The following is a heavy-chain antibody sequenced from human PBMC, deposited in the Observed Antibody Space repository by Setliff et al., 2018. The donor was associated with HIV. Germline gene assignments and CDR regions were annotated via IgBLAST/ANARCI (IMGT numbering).Heavy chain of an antibody. V-gene: IGHV1-46*01. J-gene: IGHJ4*02. D-gene: IGHD6-25*01. Sequence: ASVKVSCKASGYTFTNYYMHWVRQAPGQGLEWMGLINPSGGSTSYAQKFQGRVTMTEDTSTYTAYMELSGLRSEDTAVYYCAIDVIGGRLRPMPDFWGPGTLVTVSS. CDR2: INPSGGST. CDR3: AIDVIGGRLRPMPDF. CDR1: GYTFTNYY.